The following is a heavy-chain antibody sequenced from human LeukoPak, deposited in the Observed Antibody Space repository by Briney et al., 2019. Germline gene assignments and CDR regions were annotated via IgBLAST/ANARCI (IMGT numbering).Heavy chain of an antibody. V-gene: IGHV3-21*01. D-gene: IGHD2-2*01. CDR1: GFTFSSYS. Sequence: PGGSLRLSCAASGFTFSSYSMNWVRQAPGKGLEWVSSISSSSSYIYYADSVKGRFTISRNNAKNSLYLQMNSLRAEDTAVYYCARGGDCSSTSCLYSSGFDYWGRGTLVTVSS. CDR2: ISSSSSYI. CDR3: ARGGDCSSTSCLYSSGFDY. J-gene: IGHJ4*02.